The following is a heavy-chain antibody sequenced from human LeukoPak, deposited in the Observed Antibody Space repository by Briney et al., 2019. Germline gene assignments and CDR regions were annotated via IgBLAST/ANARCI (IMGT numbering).Heavy chain of an antibody. CDR1: GFTVSSNY. V-gene: IGHV3-7*01. CDR2: IKQDGSEK. D-gene: IGHD6-13*01. Sequence: GGSLRLSCAASGFTVSSNYMSWVRQAPGKGLEWVANIKQDGSEKYYVDSVKGRFTISRDNAKNSLYLQMNSLRAEDTAVYYCAREIDGFTSSWYDYWGQGTLVTVSS. J-gene: IGHJ4*02. CDR3: AREIDGFTSSWYDY.